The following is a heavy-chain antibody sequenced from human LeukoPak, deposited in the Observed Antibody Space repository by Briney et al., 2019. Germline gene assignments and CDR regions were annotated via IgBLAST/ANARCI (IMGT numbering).Heavy chain of an antibody. V-gene: IGHV1-2*02. CDR1: GYTFTGYY. Sequence: ASVKVSCTASGYTFTGYYIHWVRQAPGQGLEWMGCINPNSGGTDYAQKFQGRVSMTRDTSISTAYMELSRLRSDDTAVYYCVRDHGGLIIDSNLDSWGQGSLVTVSS. D-gene: IGHD3-22*01. CDR3: VRDHGGLIIDSNLDS. J-gene: IGHJ4*02. CDR2: INPNSGGT.